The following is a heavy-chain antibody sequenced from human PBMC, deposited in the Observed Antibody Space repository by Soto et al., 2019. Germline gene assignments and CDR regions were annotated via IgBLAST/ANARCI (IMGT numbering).Heavy chain of an antibody. CDR2: IYYSGST. CDR1: GGSISSSSYY. J-gene: IGHJ4*02. D-gene: IGHD2-15*01. CDR3: ARNVMVADGDYFDY. V-gene: IGHV4-39*01. Sequence: QLQLQESGPGLVKPSETLSLTCTVSGGSISSSSYYWGWIRQPPGKGLEWIGSIYYSGSTYYNPSLKSRVTISVDTSKNQFSLKLSSVTAADTAVYYCARNVMVADGDYFDYWGQGTLVTVSS.